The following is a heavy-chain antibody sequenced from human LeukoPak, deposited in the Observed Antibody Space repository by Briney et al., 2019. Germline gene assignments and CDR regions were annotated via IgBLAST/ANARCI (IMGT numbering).Heavy chain of an antibody. Sequence: PSETLSLTCTVSRDSISSYYYKWIRQPAGKGLEWIGRIYRSGTTYYNPSLKSRLTMSVDTSKNQFSLKLTSVTAADTALYFCALLGSSALDYWGQGALVTVSS. D-gene: IGHD3-22*01. V-gene: IGHV4-4*07. CDR1: RDSISSYY. CDR3: ALLGSSALDY. J-gene: IGHJ4*02. CDR2: IYRSGTT.